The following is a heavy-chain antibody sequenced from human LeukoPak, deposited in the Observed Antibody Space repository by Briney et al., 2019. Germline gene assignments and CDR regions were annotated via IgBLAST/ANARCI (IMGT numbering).Heavy chain of an antibody. CDR3: ANTLHYYYYMDV. Sequence: PSETLSLTCTVSGGSISSSSYYWGWIRQPPGKGLEWIGSIYYSGSTYYNPSLKSRVTISVDTSKNQFSLKLSSVTAADTAVYYCANTLHYYYYMDVWGKGTTDTVSS. CDR1: GGSISSSSYY. D-gene: IGHD3-16*01. CDR2: IYYSGST. V-gene: IGHV4-39*07. J-gene: IGHJ6*03.